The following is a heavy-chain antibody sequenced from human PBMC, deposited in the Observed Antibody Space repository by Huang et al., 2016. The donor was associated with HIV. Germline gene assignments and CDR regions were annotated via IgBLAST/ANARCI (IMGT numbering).Heavy chain of an antibody. CDR1: GYTFRSNY. CDR3: ARSGGAYTDNWLDH. Sequence: VQLVQSGAAEKKAGASVKVSCKASGYTFRSNYIHWVRQAPGLGFEWRVIINPGDNSKTFAPKFRGRLTMTRDTSTSTVYMELNSLTSHDTAVYYCARSGGAYTDNWLDHWGQGTLVTVSS. J-gene: IGHJ5*02. CDR2: INPGDNSK. V-gene: IGHV1-46*01. D-gene: IGHD3-16*01.